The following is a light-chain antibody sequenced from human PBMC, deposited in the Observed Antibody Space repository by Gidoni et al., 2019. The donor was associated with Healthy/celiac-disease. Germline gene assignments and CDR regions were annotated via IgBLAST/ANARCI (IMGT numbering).Light chain of an antibody. V-gene: IGLV1-44*01. J-gene: IGLJ2*01. CDR1: SPNIGSNT. Sequence: QSVLIQPPAASGTPGPRVTISCSGSSPNIGSNTVNWSQQLPGTAPKLLIYSNTQRPSGVPDRFSGSKSGTSASLAISGLQSEDEADYYCAAWDDSLNGPDVVFGGGTKLTVL. CDR3: AAWDDSLNGPDVV. CDR2: SNT.